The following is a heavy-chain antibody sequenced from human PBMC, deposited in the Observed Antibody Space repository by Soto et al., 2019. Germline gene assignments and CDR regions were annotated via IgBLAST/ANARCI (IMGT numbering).Heavy chain of an antibody. Sequence: SETLSLTCTVSGGSISSGGYYWSWIRQHPGKGLEWIGYIYYSGSTYYNPSLKSRVTISVDTSKNQFSLKLSSVTAADTAVYYCVALTHSIPAARGTMDVWGKGTTVTVSS. CDR1: GGSISSGGYY. CDR2: IYYSGST. D-gene: IGHD6-6*01. CDR3: VALTHSIPAARGTMDV. J-gene: IGHJ6*03. V-gene: IGHV4-31*03.